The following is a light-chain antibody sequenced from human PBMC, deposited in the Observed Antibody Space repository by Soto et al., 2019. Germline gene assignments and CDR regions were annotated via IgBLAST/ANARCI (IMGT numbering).Light chain of an antibody. J-gene: IGLJ1*01. CDR1: SSDVGGYNY. CDR3: SSSTSRSTYV. Sequence: QSVLTQPASVSGSPGQSITISCTGTSSDVGGYNYVSWYQQHPGKAPKLMIYDVSNRPSGVSNRFSGSKSGNTASLTISWLQAEDEADYYCSSSTSRSTYVFGSGTKVTVL. CDR2: DVS. V-gene: IGLV2-14*03.